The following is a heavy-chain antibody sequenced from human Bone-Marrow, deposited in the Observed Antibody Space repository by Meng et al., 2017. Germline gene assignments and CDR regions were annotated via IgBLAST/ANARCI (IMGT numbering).Heavy chain of an antibody. CDR2: ISYDGSNK. V-gene: IGHV3-30*04. D-gene: IGHD3-22*01. CDR3: ARDCYDSSGYYWTPLYYYYYGIDV. J-gene: IGHJ6*02. CDR1: GFTFSSYA. Sequence: GGSLRLSCAASGFTFSSYAMHWVRQAPGKGLEWVAVISYDGSNKYYADSVKGRFITSRDNSKNTLYLQMNSLRAEDTAVYYCARDCYDSSGYYWTPLYYYYYGIDVWGQGTTVTVSS.